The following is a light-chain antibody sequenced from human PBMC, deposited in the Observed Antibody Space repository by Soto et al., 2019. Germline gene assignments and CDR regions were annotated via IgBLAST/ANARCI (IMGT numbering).Light chain of an antibody. CDR1: SSNIGNNY. Sequence: QSVLTQPPSVSVAPGQKVTISCSGSSSNIGNNYVSWYQQLPGTAPKLLIYENNKRPSGIPDRFSGSKSGTSATLGITGLQTGDEADYYCGTWDSSLSAGLFGGGTKLTVL. CDR2: ENN. V-gene: IGLV1-51*02. J-gene: IGLJ2*01. CDR3: GTWDSSLSAGL.